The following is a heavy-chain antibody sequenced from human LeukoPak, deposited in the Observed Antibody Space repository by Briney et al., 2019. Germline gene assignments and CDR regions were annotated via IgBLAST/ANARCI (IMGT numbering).Heavy chain of an antibody. Sequence: GSSVKVSCKASGGTFSSYAISWVRQAPGQGLEWMGRIDTKNGGTDYAQKFQRWVTFTRDTSMRTAYMELSRLTYDDTAVYYCARVAEIFSGTYYFAHDAFDIWGLGTMVTVSS. J-gene: IGHJ3*02. CDR3: ARVAEIFSGTYYFAHDAFDI. D-gene: IGHD3-10*01. V-gene: IGHV1-2*04. CDR1: GGTFSSYA. CDR2: IDTKNGGT.